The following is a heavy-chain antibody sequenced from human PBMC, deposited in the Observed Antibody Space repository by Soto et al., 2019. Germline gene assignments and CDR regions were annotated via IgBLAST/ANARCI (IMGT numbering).Heavy chain of an antibody. J-gene: IGHJ4*02. CDR2: INKDGAEQ. CDR1: GFTFSDYW. CDR3: VRDQDYGDY. Sequence: EVQLVESGGGLVQPGGSLRLSCVASGFTFSDYWMTWVRQAPGKGLEWLANINKDGAEQYYVDSVKGRFTISRDNSKNSLYLQMNSLRAEDTAVYYCVRDQDYGDYWCQGTLVTVSS. V-gene: IGHV3-7*01.